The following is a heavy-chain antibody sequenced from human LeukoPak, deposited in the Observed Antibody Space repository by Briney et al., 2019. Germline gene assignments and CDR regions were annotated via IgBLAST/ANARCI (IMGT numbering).Heavy chain of an antibody. V-gene: IGHV1-18*01. J-gene: IGHJ4*02. CDR2: ISAYNGNT. CDR1: GYTFTNYG. D-gene: IGHD2-15*01. CDR3: AIGGIVGVVTAQPPYFDS. Sequence: ASVKVSCKASGYTFTNYGISWVRQAPGQGLEWMGWISAYNGNTNYAQKLQGRVTMTTDTSTSTAYMELRSLRSDDTAVYYCAIGGIVGVVTAQPPYFDSWGQGTLVTVSS.